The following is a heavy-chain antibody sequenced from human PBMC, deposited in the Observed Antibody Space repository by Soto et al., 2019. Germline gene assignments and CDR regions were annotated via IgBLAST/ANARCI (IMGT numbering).Heavy chain of an antibody. CDR1: GYTFTSYG. Sequence: ASVKVSCKASGYTFTSYGISWVRQAPGQGLEWMGWISAYNGNTNYAQKLQGRVTMTTDTSTCTAYMELRSLRSDDTAVYYCARGVVVVPAAPYYYYGMDVWGQGTTVTVS. J-gene: IGHJ6*02. CDR3: ARGVVVVPAAPYYYYGMDV. CDR2: ISAYNGNT. V-gene: IGHV1-18*04. D-gene: IGHD2-2*01.